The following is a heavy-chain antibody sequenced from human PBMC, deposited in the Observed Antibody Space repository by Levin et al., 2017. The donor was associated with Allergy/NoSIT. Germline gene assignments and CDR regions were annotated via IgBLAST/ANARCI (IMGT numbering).Heavy chain of an antibody. V-gene: IGHV1-69*13. CDR3: ARVFLSGGPHRIREYYDFWSGYYRGGAYGWFDP. Sequence: ASVKVSCKASGGTFSSYAISWVRQAPGQGLEWMGGIIPIFGTANYAQKFQGRVTITADESTSTAYMELSSLRSEDTAVYYCARVFLSGGPHRIREYYDFWSGYYRGGAYGWFDPWGQGTLVTVSS. D-gene: IGHD3-3*01. J-gene: IGHJ5*02. CDR1: GGTFSSYA. CDR2: IIPIFGTA.